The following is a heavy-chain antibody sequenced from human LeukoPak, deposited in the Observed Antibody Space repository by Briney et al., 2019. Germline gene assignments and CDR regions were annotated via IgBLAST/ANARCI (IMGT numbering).Heavy chain of an antibody. J-gene: IGHJ4*02. Sequence: SETLSLTCTVSGGSISCGDYYWSWIRQHPGKGLEWIGYIYYSGSTYYNPSLKSRVTISVDTSKNQFSLKLSSVTAADTAVYYCARGSLSNSWYFDYWGQGTLVIVSS. CDR2: IYYSGST. CDR1: GGSISCGDYY. D-gene: IGHD6-13*01. V-gene: IGHV4-31*03. CDR3: ARGSLSNSWYFDY.